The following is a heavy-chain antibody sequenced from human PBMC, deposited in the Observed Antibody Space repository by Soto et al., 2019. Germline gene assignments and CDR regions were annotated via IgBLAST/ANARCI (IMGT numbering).Heavy chain of an antibody. V-gene: IGHV1-8*01. CDR3: ARARDQGWFDP. CDR1: GYTFTSYD. Sequence: ASVKVSCKASGYTFTSYDINWVRQATGKGLEWMGWMNPNSGETVYAQKFQGRVTMTEDTSTDTAYMELRSLRSDDTAVYYCARARDQGWFDPWGQGTLVTVSS. J-gene: IGHJ5*02. CDR2: MNPNSGET.